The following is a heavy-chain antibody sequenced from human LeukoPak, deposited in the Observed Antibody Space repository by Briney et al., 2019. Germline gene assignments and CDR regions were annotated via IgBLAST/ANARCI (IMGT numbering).Heavy chain of an antibody. CDR2: ISYDGSNK. V-gene: IGHV3-30*04. Sequence: GGSLRLSCAASGFTFSSYAMHWVRQAPGKGLEWVAVISYDGSNKYYADSVKGRFTISRDNSKNTLYLQMNSLRAEDTAVYYCATDYYDSSGYYYWWGQGTLVTVSS. CDR3: ATDYYDSSGYYYW. CDR1: GFTFSSYA. J-gene: IGHJ4*02. D-gene: IGHD3-22*01.